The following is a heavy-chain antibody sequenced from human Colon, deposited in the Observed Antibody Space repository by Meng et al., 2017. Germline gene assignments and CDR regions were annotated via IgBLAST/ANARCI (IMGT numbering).Heavy chain of an antibody. CDR2: IYYSGGT. CDR1: GGSISSGDYY. V-gene: IGHV4-30-4*01. CDR3: ARGYYDSSGYGYWYFDL. J-gene: IGHJ2*01. D-gene: IGHD3-22*01. Sequence: QVRLQGSGPGLVKPSQTLSRTCTVSGGSISSGDYYWSWIRQPPGKGLEWIGYIYYSGGTYYHPSLKSRVTISVDTSKNQFSLKLSSVTAADTAVYYCARGYYDSSGYGYWYFDLWGRGTLVTVSS.